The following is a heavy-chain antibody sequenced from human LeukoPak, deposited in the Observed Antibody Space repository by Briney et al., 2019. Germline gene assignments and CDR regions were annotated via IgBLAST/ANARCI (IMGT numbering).Heavy chain of an antibody. CDR2: VDPEDGET. Sequence: ASVKVSCKVSGYTFTDYYMHWVQQAPGKGLEWMGLVDPEDGETIYAEKFQGRVTITADTSTDTAYMEPSSLRSEDTAVYYCATGWLASLGVDYWGQGTLVTVSS. CDR1: GYTFTDYY. CDR3: ATGWLASLGVDY. J-gene: IGHJ4*02. D-gene: IGHD6-19*01. V-gene: IGHV1-69-2*01.